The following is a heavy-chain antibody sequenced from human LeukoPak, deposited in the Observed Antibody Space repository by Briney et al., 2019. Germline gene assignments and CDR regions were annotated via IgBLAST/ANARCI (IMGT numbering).Heavy chain of an antibody. D-gene: IGHD3-3*01. CDR3: ARDRNDFWSGYYNWFDP. V-gene: IGHV4-4*07. J-gene: IGHJ5*02. Sequence: SETLSLTCTVSGGSISSCYWSWIRQPAGKGLEWIGRIYTSGSTNYNPSLKSRVTMSVDTSKNQFSLKLSSVTAADTAVYYCARDRNDFWSGYYNWFDPWGQGTLVTVSS. CDR1: GGSISSCY. CDR2: IYTSGST.